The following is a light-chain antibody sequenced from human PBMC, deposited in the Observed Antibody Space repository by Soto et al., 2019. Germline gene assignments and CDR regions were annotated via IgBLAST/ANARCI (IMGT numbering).Light chain of an antibody. J-gene: IGKJ2*01. CDR3: QQYGSSPYT. CDR2: GAS. Sequence: EIVLTQSPGTLSLSPGERATLSCRASQSVSSSYLVWYQQTPGQAPRLLIYGASSRATGIPDRFSGSGSGTDFTLTISRLEPEDFAVYYCQQYGSSPYTFGQGTKLEIK. CDR1: QSVSSSY. V-gene: IGKV3-20*01.